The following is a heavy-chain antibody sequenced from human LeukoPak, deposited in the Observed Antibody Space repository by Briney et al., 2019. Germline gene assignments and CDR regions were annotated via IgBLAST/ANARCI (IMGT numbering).Heavy chain of an antibody. J-gene: IGHJ6*02. CDR1: GGSISNGGYY. V-gene: IGHV4-31*03. CDR2: IFYSGTT. Sequence: SQTLSLTCTVSGGSISNGGYYWIWIRQHPGKGLEWIGKIFYSGTTYYNPSLTSRVSISIDTSKNQFSLRLNSVTAADTAVYYCARFVVVPADHSDYYGMDVWGQGTTVTVSS. D-gene: IGHD2-2*01. CDR3: ARFVVVPADHSDYYGMDV.